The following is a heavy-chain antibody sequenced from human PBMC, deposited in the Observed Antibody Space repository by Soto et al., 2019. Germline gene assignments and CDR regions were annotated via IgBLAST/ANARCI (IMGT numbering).Heavy chain of an antibody. V-gene: IGHV2-5*02. Sequence: QITLKESGPTLVKPTQTLTLTCTFSGFSLSTRGVGVGWIRQPPGKALEWLALIYWDDDTRYSPSLKSRLTMTKDTSKNQVFLTMTNMDPVDTATYYCAHILVDCSGGSCYDQGFDYWGQGTLVTVSS. CDR2: IYWDDDT. CDR1: GFSLSTRGVG. CDR3: AHILVDCSGGSCYDQGFDY. J-gene: IGHJ4*02. D-gene: IGHD2-15*01.